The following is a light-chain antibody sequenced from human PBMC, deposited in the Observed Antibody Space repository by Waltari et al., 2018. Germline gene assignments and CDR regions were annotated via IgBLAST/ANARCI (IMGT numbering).Light chain of an antibody. CDR2: NTN. Sequence: QSVLTQPPSASGTPGQRVSISCSGSTSNIGRNAVSWYQHLPGAAPRLLIYNTNQRPSGGPGRFSGSKSGTSASLAISGLQSEDECDYYCAAWDDNLNGTVFGGGTKLTVL. V-gene: IGLV1-44*01. CDR3: AAWDDNLNGTV. CDR1: TSNIGRNA. J-gene: IGLJ2*01.